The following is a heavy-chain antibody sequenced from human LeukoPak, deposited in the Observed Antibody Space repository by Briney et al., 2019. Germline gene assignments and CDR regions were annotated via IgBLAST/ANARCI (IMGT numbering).Heavy chain of an antibody. V-gene: IGHV3-33*01. CDR2: IWYDGSNK. CDR1: GFTFSSYG. CDR3: ARVHKVVVAATLDYYYYGMDV. Sequence: GGSLRLSCAASGFTFSSYGMHWVRQAPGKGLEWVAVIWYDGSNKYYADSVKGRFTISRDNSKNTLYLQINSLRAEDTAVYYCARVHKVVVAATLDYYYYGMDVWGQGTTVTVSS. J-gene: IGHJ6*02. D-gene: IGHD2-15*01.